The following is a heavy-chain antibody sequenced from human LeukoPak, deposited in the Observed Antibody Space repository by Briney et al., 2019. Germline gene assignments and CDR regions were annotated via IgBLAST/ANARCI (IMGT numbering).Heavy chain of an antibody. Sequence: PGGSLRLSCAASGFTVSSNYMSCVRQAPGKGLEWVSVIYSGGSTYYADSVKGRFTISRDNSKNTLYLQMNSLRAEDTAVYYCARSRWFGEFYLLPFDYWGQGTLVTVSS. CDR3: ARSRWFGEFYLLPFDY. J-gene: IGHJ4*02. CDR1: GFTVSSNY. D-gene: IGHD3-10*01. CDR2: IYSGGST. V-gene: IGHV3-53*01.